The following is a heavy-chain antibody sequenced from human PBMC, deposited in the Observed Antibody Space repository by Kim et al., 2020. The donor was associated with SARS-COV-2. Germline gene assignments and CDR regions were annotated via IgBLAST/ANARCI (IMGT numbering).Heavy chain of an antibody. V-gene: IGHV3-30*04. CDR3: ARVVAVGSSWSDGRDV. Sequence: GGSLRLSCAASGFTFSSYAMHWVRQAPGKGLEWVAVISYDGSNKYYADSVKGRFTISRDNSKNTLYLQMNSLRAEDTAVYYCARVVAVGSSWSDGRDVWG. CDR1: GFTFSSYA. CDR2: ISYDGSNK. D-gene: IGHD6-13*01. J-gene: IGHJ6*01.